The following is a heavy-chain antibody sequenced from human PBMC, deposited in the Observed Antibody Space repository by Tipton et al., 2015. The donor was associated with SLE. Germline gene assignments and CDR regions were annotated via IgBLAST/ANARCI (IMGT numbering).Heavy chain of an antibody. V-gene: IGHV4-59*12. Sequence: TLSLTCTVSGDSIGTYYWSWIRQPPGKGLEWIGNIYYSGSTNYNPSLKSRVTISVDTSKNQFSLKLSSVTAADTAVYYCARDVAAEFDYWGQGTLVTVSS. CDR2: IYYSGST. J-gene: IGHJ4*02. D-gene: IGHD6-13*01. CDR1: GDSIGTYY. CDR3: ARDVAAEFDY.